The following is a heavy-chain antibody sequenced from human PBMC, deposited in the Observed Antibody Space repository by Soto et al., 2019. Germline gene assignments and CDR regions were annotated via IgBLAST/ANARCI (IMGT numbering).Heavy chain of an antibody. D-gene: IGHD6-19*01. J-gene: IGHJ4*02. V-gene: IGHV3-33*01. CDR1: GFTFSSYG. CDR3: AIDLNGGSGRYLGSYDLDY. Sequence: QVQLVESGGGVVQPGRSLRLSCAASGFTFSSYGLHWVRQAPGKGLEWVAVIWYDGSNKYYADSVKGRFTISRDNSKNARNLQKNSLRAEDPAVEYSAIDLNGGSGRYLGSYDLDYWGQGTLVTVSS. CDR2: IWYDGSNK.